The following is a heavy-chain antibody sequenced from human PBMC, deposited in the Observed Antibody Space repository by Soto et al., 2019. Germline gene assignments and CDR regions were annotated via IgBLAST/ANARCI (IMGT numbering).Heavy chain of an antibody. J-gene: IGHJ4*02. CDR3: ARGNFWSGPTADSKGKTFDY. CDR1: GGSLSGYY. V-gene: IGHV4-34*01. CDR2: INHSGST. Sequence: SETLSLTCAVYGGSLSGYYWSWIRQPPGKGLEWIGEINHSGSTNYNPSLKSRVTISVDTSKNQFSLKLSSVTAADTAVYYCARGNFWSGPTADSKGKTFDYWGKGTLVTVSS. D-gene: IGHD3-3*01.